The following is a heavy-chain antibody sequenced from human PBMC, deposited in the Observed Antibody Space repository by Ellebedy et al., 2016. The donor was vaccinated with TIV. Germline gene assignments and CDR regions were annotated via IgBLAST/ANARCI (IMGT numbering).Heavy chain of an antibody. CDR2: IYYSGST. J-gene: IGHJ6*02. CDR1: GGSISSGGYY. D-gene: IGHD3-9*01. V-gene: IGHV4-31*03. Sequence: MPSETLSLTCTVSGGSISSGGYYWSWIRQLPGKGLDWIGYIYYSGSTYYNPSLRSRVTISVDTSKNQFSLKLSSVTAADTAVYYCAREMGYDTLTGNYGMDVWGQGTTVTVSS. CDR3: AREMGYDTLTGNYGMDV.